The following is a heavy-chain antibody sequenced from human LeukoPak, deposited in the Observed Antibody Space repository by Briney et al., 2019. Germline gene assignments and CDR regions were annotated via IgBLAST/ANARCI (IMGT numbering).Heavy chain of an antibody. D-gene: IGHD4-23*01. Sequence: KPSETLSLTCSVSGGVISGYCWDWIRQPPGKGLEWIGYVCHSGSSNSNPSLKSRVTLSVDTSKNQFSLRLTSVTASDTAVYSCASEMTYTGGWGPFDYWGPGALLTVSS. CDR1: GGVISGYC. J-gene: IGHJ4*02. V-gene: IGHV4-59*01. CDR3: ASEMTYTGGWGPFDY. CDR2: VCHSGSS.